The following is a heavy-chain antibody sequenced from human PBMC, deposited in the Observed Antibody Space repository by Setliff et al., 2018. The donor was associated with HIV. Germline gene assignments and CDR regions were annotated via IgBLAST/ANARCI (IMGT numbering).Heavy chain of an antibody. J-gene: IGHJ4*02. D-gene: IGHD6-13*01. Sequence: GESLKISCKGSGYSFTSYWIGWVRQMPGKGLEWMGIIYPGDSDTRYSPSFQGRFTISRDNSKNTLYLQMNSLRAEDTAVYYCASPWLPIAAAGTGLSFDYWGQGTLVTVSS. V-gene: IGHV5-51*01. CDR3: ASPWLPIAAAGTGLSFDY. CDR1: GYSFTSYW. CDR2: IYPGDSDT.